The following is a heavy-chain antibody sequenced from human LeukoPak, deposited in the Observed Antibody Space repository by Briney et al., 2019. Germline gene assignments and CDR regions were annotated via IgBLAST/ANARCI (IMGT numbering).Heavy chain of an antibody. Sequence: GGSLRLSCAASGFTFSSYAIHWARQAPGKGLEWVSIVSGSGGNTYYADSVKGRFTISRDNSKNTLYLQMNSLRAEDTAVYYCAKRVSAPLYYFDYWGQGTLVTVSS. V-gene: IGHV3-23*01. CDR2: VSGSGGNT. CDR1: GFTFSSYA. CDR3: AKRVSAPLYYFDY. J-gene: IGHJ4*02.